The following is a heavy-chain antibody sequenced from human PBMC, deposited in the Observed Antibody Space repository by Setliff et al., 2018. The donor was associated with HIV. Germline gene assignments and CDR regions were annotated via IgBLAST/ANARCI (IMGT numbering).Heavy chain of an antibody. Sequence: GGSLRLSCAASGFTFDDYAMHWVRQAPGKGLEWVSSISWNSGTIDYADSVKGRFTISRDNAKNSLYLQMNSLRTEDMALYYCARDFSGLLHDQIDAGACYSSDWDFFDYWGQGTLVTVSS. D-gene: IGHD2-21*02. J-gene: IGHJ4*02. CDR3: ARDFSGLLHDQIDAGACYSSDWDFFDY. CDR1: GFTFDDYA. CDR2: ISWNSGTI. V-gene: IGHV3-9*03.